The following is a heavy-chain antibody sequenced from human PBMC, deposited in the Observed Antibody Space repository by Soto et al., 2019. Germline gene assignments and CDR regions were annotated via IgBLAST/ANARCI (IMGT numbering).Heavy chain of an antibody. Sequence: PGGSLRLSCAASGFTFNTAWLNWLRQAPGKGLEWVGRIKSKTDGGTIEYAAPVKGRFTISRDDSKTTLYLQMNSLRAEDTAVYYCARRGPGTYFDYWGQGTLVTVS. CDR2: IKSKTDGGTI. CDR3: ARRGPGTYFDY. CDR1: GFTFNTAW. J-gene: IGHJ4*02. V-gene: IGHV3-15*07. D-gene: IGHD6-13*01.